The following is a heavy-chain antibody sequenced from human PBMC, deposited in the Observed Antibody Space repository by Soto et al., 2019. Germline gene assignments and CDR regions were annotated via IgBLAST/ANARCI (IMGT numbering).Heavy chain of an antibody. CDR3: ARDSPKWFGELLPDFDY. CDR1: GYTFTSYG. Sequence: ASVKVSCKASGYTFTSYGISWVRQAPGQGLEWMGWISAYNGNTNYAQKLQGSVTMTTDTSTSTAYMELRSLRSDDTAVYYCARDSPKWFGELLPDFDYWGQGTLVTVSS. D-gene: IGHD3-10*01. V-gene: IGHV1-18*04. CDR2: ISAYNGNT. J-gene: IGHJ4*02.